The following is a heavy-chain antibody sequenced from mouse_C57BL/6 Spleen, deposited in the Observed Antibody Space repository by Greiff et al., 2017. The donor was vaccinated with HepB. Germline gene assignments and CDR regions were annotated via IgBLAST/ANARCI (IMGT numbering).Heavy chain of an antibody. CDR3: ARFTTVVGYYFDY. CDR2: IYPGSGNT. Sequence: VKLQESGAELVRPGASVKLSCKASGYTFTDYYINWVKQRPGQGLEWIARIYPGSGNTYYNEKFKGKATLTAEKSSSTAYMQLSSLTSEDSAVYFCARFTTVVGYYFDYWGQGTTLTVSS. J-gene: IGHJ2*01. D-gene: IGHD1-1*01. CDR1: GYTFTDYY. V-gene: IGHV1-76*01.